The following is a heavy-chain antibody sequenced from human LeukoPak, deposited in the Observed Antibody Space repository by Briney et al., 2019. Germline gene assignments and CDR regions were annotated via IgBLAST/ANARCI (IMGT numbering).Heavy chain of an antibody. CDR1: GFTFSSYG. CDR3: AKDQGGSSAYYYGMDA. J-gene: IGHJ6*02. D-gene: IGHD2-2*01. Sequence: GGSLRLSCAASGFTFSSYGMHWVRQAPGKGLEWVAVISYDGSNKYYADSVKGRFTISRDNSKNTLYLQMNSLRAEDTAVYYCAKDQGGSSAYYYGMDAWGQGTTVTVSS. CDR2: ISYDGSNK. V-gene: IGHV3-30*18.